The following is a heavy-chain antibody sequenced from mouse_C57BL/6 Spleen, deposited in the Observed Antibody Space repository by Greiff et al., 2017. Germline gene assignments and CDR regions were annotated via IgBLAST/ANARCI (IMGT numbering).Heavy chain of an antibody. J-gene: IGHJ4*01. Sequence: EVKLMESGPGLVKPSQSLSLTCSVTGYSITSGYYWNWIRQFPGNKLEWMGYISYDGSNNYNPSLKNRISITRDTSKNQFFLKLNSVTTEDTATYYCARGGTTVVPSIAMDYWGQGTSVTVSS. D-gene: IGHD1-1*01. V-gene: IGHV3-6*01. CDR3: ARGGTTVVPSIAMDY. CDR1: GYSITSGYY. CDR2: ISYDGSN.